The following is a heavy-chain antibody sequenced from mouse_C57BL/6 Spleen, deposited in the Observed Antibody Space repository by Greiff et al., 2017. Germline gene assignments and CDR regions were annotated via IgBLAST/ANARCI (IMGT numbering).Heavy chain of an antibody. CDR3: ARGGTVVAYYAMDY. D-gene: IGHD1-1*01. CDR2: IDPSDSYT. Sequence: QVQLQQPGAELEMPGASVKLSCKASGYTFTSYWMHWVKQRPGQGLEWIGEIDPSDSYTNYNQKFKGKTTLTVDKSSSTAYMQLSSLTSEDSAVYYCARGGTVVAYYAMDYWGQGTSVTVSS. CDR1: GYTFTSYW. V-gene: IGHV1-69*01. J-gene: IGHJ4*01.